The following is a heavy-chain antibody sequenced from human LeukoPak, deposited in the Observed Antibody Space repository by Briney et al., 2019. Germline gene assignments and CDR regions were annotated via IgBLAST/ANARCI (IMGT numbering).Heavy chain of an antibody. V-gene: IGHV3-30*18. D-gene: IGHD4-17*01. Sequence: GGSLRLSCAASGFSFISYGMHWVRQAPGKGLEWVGVISDDGRNKRYADSVKGRFTISRDNSKDTLYLQMNSLRDEDTAVYYCAKRPSDYGDYVTYFDYWGQGTLVTVSS. J-gene: IGHJ4*02. CDR1: GFSFISYG. CDR2: ISDDGRNK. CDR3: AKRPSDYGDYVTYFDY.